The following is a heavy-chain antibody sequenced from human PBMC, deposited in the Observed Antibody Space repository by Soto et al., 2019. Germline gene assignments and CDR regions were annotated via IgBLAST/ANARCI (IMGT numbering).Heavy chain of an antibody. CDR1: GFTFSSYA. J-gene: IGHJ4*02. CDR2: ISYDGSNK. CDR3: AREGYCSGGSCYSSPFDY. Sequence: QPGGSLRLSCAASGFTFSSYAMHWVRQAPGKGLEWVAVISYDGSNKYYADSVKGRFTISRDNSKNTLYLQMNSLRAEDTAVYYCAREGYCSGGSCYSSPFDYWGQGTLVTVSS. V-gene: IGHV3-30-3*01. D-gene: IGHD2-15*01.